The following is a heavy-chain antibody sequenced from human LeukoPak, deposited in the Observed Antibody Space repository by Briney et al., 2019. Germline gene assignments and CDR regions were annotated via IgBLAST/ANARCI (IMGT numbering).Heavy chain of an antibody. CDR3: AKGPFTYCSGGSCYIDY. CDR2: ISSSGGST. D-gene: IGHD2-15*01. Sequence: GGSLRLSCAASGFTFSSYAMSWVRQAPGKGLEWVSAISSSGGSTYYADSVKGRFTISRDNSKNTLYLQMNSLRAEDTAVYYCAKGPFTYCSGGSCYIDYWGQGTLVTVSS. J-gene: IGHJ4*02. V-gene: IGHV3-23*01. CDR1: GFTFSSYA.